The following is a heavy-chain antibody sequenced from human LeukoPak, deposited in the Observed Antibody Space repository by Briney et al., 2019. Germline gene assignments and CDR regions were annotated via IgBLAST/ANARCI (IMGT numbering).Heavy chain of an antibody. V-gene: IGHV1-2*02. CDR1: GYTFSDYY. J-gene: IGHJ4*02. D-gene: IGHD3-22*01. CDR3: ARATIADSSTYYTDY. Sequence: ASVKVSCKASGYTFSDYYMHWVRQAPGQGLEWMGWINPNSGGTNYAQKFQGGVTMTRDMSISTAYMEVSRLTSDDTAVYYCARATIADSSTYYTDYWGLGTLVTVSS. CDR2: INPNSGGT.